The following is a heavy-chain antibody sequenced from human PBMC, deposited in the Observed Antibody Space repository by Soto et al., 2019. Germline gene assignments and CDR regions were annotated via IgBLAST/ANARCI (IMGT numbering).Heavy chain of an antibody. CDR2: ISSTGSTP. Sequence: GGSLRLSCAASGFPFSDSYMAWIRQAPGKGLEEIATISSTGSTPYYADSVKGRFTISRDNAQNSLYLEMNNLRAEDTAVYYCARGQQLVANWLDPWGQGILVTVSS. D-gene: IGHD6-6*01. CDR3: ARGQQLVANWLDP. J-gene: IGHJ5*02. V-gene: IGHV3-11*01. CDR1: GFPFSDSY.